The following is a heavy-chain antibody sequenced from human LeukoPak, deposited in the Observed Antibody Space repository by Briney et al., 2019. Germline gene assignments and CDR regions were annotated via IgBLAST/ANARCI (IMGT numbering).Heavy chain of an antibody. Sequence: GGSLRLSCAASGFTFSSYGMHWVRQAPGKGLEWVAFIRYDGSNKYYADSVKGRFTISRDNAKNSLYLQMNSLRAEDTAVYYCARDQTYYDFWSGYPNPFDYWGQGTLVTVSS. CDR1: GFTFSSYG. CDR2: IRYDGSNK. CDR3: ARDQTYYDFWSGYPNPFDY. J-gene: IGHJ4*02. D-gene: IGHD3-3*01. V-gene: IGHV3-30*02.